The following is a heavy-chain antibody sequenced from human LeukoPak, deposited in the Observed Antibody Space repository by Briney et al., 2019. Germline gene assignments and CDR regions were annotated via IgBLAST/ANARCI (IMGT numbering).Heavy chain of an antibody. CDR2: IYCSGST. D-gene: IGHD6-19*01. Sequence: SETLSLTCTVSGGSISSGDYYWSWIRQPPGKGLEWIGYIYCSGSTYYNPSLKRRVTISVDTSKNQFSLKLSSVTAADTAVYYCARGEWYSSGWFGFDYWGQGTLVTVSS. CDR3: ARGEWYSSGWFGFDY. J-gene: IGHJ4*02. CDR1: GGSISSGDYY. V-gene: IGHV4-30-4*01.